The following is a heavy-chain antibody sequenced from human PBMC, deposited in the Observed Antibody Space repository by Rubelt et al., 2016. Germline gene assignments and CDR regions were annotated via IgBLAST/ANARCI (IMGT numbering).Heavy chain of an antibody. CDR1: GASISSSDYY. Sequence: QVQLQESGPGLVKPSETLSLTCTVSGASISSSDYYWGWIRQPPGKGLEWIGRIYYSGLTYYDPALKGRVNISVDTSKNQYSLELTSVTAVDTAAYYCVRTPAAGFYGSGSYYNVPYWGQGILVTVSS. CDR3: VRTPAAGFYGSGSYYNVPY. V-gene: IGHV4-39*01. J-gene: IGHJ4*02. CDR2: IYYSGLT. D-gene: IGHD3-10*01.